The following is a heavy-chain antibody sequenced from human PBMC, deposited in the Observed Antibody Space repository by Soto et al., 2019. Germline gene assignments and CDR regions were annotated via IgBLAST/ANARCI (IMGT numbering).Heavy chain of an antibody. V-gene: IGHV3-33*01. D-gene: IGHD3-10*01. J-gene: IGHJ6*02. CDR2: IWYDGSNK. Sequence: QVQLVESGGGVVQPGRSLRLSCAASGFTFSSYGMHWVGQAPGKGLGWGAVIWYDGSNKFYADSVKGRFTISRDNSKNTLYLQMNSLRAEDTAVYYCARDTTRAMLRIYYGMDVWGQGTTVTVSS. CDR3: ARDTTRAMLRIYYGMDV. CDR1: GFTFSSYG.